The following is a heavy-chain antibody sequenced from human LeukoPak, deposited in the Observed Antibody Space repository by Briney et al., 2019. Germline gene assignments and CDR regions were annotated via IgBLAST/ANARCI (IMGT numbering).Heavy chain of an antibody. CDR1: GGSISSYY. V-gene: IGHV4-59*01. J-gene: IGHJ5*02. D-gene: IGHD4-17*01. Sequence: PSETLSLTCTVSGGSISSYYWSWIRQPPGKGLEWIGYIYYSGSTNYNPSLKSRVTISVDTSKNQFSLKLSSVTAADTAVYYCARARDYGDLNFGPWGQGTLVTVSS. CDR2: IYYSGST. CDR3: ARARDYGDLNFGP.